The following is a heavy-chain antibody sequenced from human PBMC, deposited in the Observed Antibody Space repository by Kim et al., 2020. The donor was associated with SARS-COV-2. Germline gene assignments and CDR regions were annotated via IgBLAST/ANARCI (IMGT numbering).Heavy chain of an antibody. CDR3: VKEGRYYDILTGYYTAFDY. Sequence: RFTISRDNSKNTLYLQMSSLRAEDTAVYYCVKEGRYYDILTGYYTAFDYWGQGTLVTVSS. D-gene: IGHD3-9*01. J-gene: IGHJ4*02. V-gene: IGHV3-64D*06.